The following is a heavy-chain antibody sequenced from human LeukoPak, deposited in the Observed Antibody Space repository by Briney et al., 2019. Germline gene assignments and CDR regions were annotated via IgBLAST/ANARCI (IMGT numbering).Heavy chain of an antibody. V-gene: IGHV3-21*01. CDR1: GFTFSIYT. CDR3: ARGRPFDY. J-gene: IGHJ4*02. Sequence: GGSLRLSCAVSGFTFSIYTMNWVRQAPGKGLEWVSSISSSGSNIYHADSVKGRFTISRDNAKNSLYLQMNSLRAEDTAVYYCARGRPFDYWGQGTPGHRLL. CDR2: ISSSGSNI. D-gene: IGHD6-6*01.